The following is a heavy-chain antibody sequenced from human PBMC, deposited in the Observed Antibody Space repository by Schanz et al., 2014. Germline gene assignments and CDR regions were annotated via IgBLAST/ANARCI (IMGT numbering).Heavy chain of an antibody. CDR3: ARDLSSLIQGDV. D-gene: IGHD2-2*01. Sequence: EVQLVESGGGLVQPRGSLRLSCAASEFSFSSFGMNWVRQAPEKGLEWVSYISSSSGTIYYADSVKGRFTISRDNAKNLLYLQMSGLRAEDTAVYFCARDLSSLIQGDVWGKGTTVTVSS. CDR1: EFSFSSFG. V-gene: IGHV3-48*01. CDR2: ISSSSGTI. J-gene: IGHJ6*04.